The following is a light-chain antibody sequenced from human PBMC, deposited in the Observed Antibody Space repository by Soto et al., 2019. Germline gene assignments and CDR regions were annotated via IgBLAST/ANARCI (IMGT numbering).Light chain of an antibody. CDR3: KQYGRSGK. J-gene: IGKJ1*01. CDR2: GAS. V-gene: IGKV3-20*01. CDR1: QSVSNNY. Sequence: EIVLTQSPGTLSLSPGERATLSCRASQSVSNNYLAWYQQKPGQAPRLLIYGASNRATGIPDRFSGSGSGTDFTLNISRLEPEDFAVYYCKQYGRSGKFGQGTKVDIK.